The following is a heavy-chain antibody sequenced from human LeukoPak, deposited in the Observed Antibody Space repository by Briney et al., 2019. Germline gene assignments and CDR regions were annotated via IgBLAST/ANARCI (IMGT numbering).Heavy chain of an antibody. V-gene: IGHV3-53*01. CDR1: GFIVSTTY. J-gene: IGHJ5*02. CDR3: ARGDGGSGRGWFDP. CDR2: IYSGGST. Sequence: GGSLRLSCAASGFIVSTTYMSWARQAPGKGLEWVSVIYSGGSTYYADSVKGRFTTSRDSSKNTLYLQMNRLRAEDTAVYYCARGDGGSGRGWFDPWGQGTLVTVSS. D-gene: IGHD6-19*01.